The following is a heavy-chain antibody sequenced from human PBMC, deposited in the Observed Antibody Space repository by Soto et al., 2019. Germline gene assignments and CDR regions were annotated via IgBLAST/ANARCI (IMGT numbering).Heavy chain of an antibody. CDR1: GFSLSNARMG. CDR2: IFSNDEK. J-gene: IGHJ4*02. D-gene: IGHD2-2*01. V-gene: IGHV2-26*01. CDR3: ARIQGYCLSTSCYAGDH. Sequence: QVTLKESGPVLVKPTETLTLTCTVSGFSLSNARMGVSWIRQPPGKALEWLAHIFSNDEKSYSTSLKSTLTISKYTSKSQVVLTMTNMDPVDTATYYCARIQGYCLSTSCYAGDHWGQGTLVTVSS.